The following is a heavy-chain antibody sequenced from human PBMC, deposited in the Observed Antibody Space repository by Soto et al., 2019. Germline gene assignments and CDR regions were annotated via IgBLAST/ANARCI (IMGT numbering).Heavy chain of an antibody. CDR3: ARDRAGYCSGGSCYPNWFDP. Sequence: SETLSLTCTVSGGSISSGGYYWSWIRQHPGKGLEWIGYIYYSGSTYYNPSLKSRVTISVDTSKNQFSLKLSSVTAAGTAVYYCARDRAGYCSGGSCYPNWFDPWGQGTLVTVSS. J-gene: IGHJ5*02. V-gene: IGHV4-31*03. CDR2: IYYSGST. D-gene: IGHD2-15*01. CDR1: GGSISSGGYY.